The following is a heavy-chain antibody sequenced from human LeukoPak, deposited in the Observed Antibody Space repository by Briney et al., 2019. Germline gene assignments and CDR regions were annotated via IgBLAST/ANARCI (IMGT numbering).Heavy chain of an antibody. CDR1: GGTFSSYA. Sequence: SVKVSCKASGGTFSSYAISWVRQAPGQGLEWMGRIIPIFGTANYAQKFQGRVTITTDESTSTAYMELSSLRSEDTAVYYCARGGYPTDDAFDIWGQGTMVTVFS. CDR2: IIPIFGTA. D-gene: IGHD3-22*01. V-gene: IGHV1-69*05. CDR3: ARGGYPTDDAFDI. J-gene: IGHJ3*02.